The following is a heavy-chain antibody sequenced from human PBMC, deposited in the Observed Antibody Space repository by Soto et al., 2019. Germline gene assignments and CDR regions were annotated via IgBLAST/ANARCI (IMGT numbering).Heavy chain of an antibody. D-gene: IGHD2-21*02. CDR2: INHSGTI. J-gene: IGHJ6*02. V-gene: IGHV4-34*01. CDR1: GGSFSGFY. Sequence: SETLSLTCAVSGGSFSGFYWTWVRQPPGEGLEWIGEINHSGTINFNPSLRSRLTISLDSSKKHFSLKLTSLTAADAAVYYCARADRTLVTSYGLDVWGQGTTVTVSS. CDR3: ARADRTLVTSYGLDV.